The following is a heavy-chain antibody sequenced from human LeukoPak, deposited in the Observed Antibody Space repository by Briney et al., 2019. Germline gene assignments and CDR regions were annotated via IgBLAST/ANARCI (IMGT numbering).Heavy chain of an antibody. CDR1: GFTFSHYP. J-gene: IGHJ3*01. Sequence: GGSLRLSCGASGFTFSHYPIHWVRQVPGKGLQWVAVVSYEGIHTYYADSVKGRLTISRDNSKKMVFLQMSSLRADDTALYYCVRDRFTDTYFDSFDVWGQGAMVIVSS. CDR2: VSYEGIHT. CDR3: VRDRFTDTYFDSFDV. D-gene: IGHD3-16*02. V-gene: IGHV3-30-3*01.